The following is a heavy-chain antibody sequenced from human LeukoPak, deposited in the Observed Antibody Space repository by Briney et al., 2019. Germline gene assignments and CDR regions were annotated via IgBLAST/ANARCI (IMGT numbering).Heavy chain of an antibody. CDR3: ARVRWELLSFDY. CDR1: GGTFSSYA. Sequence: SVTVSCKASGGTFSSYAISWVRQAPGQGLEWMGGIIPIFGTANYAQKLQGRVTTTTDESTSTAYMELSSLRSEDTAVYYCARVRWELLSFDYRGQGTLVTVSS. CDR2: IIPIFGTA. V-gene: IGHV1-69*05. D-gene: IGHD1-26*01. J-gene: IGHJ4*02.